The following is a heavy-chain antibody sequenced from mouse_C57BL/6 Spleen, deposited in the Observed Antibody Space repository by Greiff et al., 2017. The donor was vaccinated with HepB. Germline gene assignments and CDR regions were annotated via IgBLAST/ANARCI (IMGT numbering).Heavy chain of an antibody. CDR2: INPSSGYT. Sequence: QVQLKESGAELARPGASVKMSCKASVYTFTSYTMHWVKQRPGQGLEWIGYINPSSGYTKYNQKFKDKATLTADKYSSTAYMQLSSLTSEDSAVYYCARSYKPPYWYFDVWGTGTTVTVSS. D-gene: IGHD1-3*01. CDR3: ARSYKPPYWYFDV. J-gene: IGHJ1*03. V-gene: IGHV1-4*01. CDR1: VYTFTSYT.